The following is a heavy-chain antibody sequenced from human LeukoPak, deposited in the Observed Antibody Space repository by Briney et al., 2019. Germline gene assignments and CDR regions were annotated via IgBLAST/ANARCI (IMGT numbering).Heavy chain of an antibody. Sequence: GGSLRLSCAASGFTFRSYAMSWVRQAPGKGLEWASAVSGSGGTTYYADSVRGRFTISRDNSKNTLYLQMNSLRAEDTAVYYCATDRPGSYFDYWGQGTLVTVSS. D-gene: IGHD1-26*01. CDR2: VSGSGGTT. V-gene: IGHV3-23*01. CDR1: GFTFRSYA. J-gene: IGHJ4*02. CDR3: ATDRPGSYFDY.